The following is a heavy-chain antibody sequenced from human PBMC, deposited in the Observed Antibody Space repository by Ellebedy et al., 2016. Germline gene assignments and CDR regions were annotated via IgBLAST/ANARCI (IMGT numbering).Heavy chain of an antibody. J-gene: IGHJ4*02. CDR1: GFTFSSYW. V-gene: IGHV3-7*01. D-gene: IGHD3-16*01. CDR2: IKEDGGVK. Sequence: GGSLRLSCEASGFTFSSYWMSWVRQAPGKGLEWVAIIKEDGGVKYYVDSVKGRFTISRDNAKNSVYTQMNSLRAEDSAVYYCARDYGRAYEYWGQGTLVTVSS. CDR3: ARDYGRAYEY.